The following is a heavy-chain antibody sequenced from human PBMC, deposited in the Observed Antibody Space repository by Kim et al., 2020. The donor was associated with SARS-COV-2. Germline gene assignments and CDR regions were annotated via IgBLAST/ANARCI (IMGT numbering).Heavy chain of an antibody. V-gene: IGHV3-53*01. D-gene: IGHD6-13*01. Sequence: GGSLRLSCAASGFTVSSNYMSWVRQAPGKGLEWVSVIYSGGSTYYADSVEGRFTISRDNSKNTLYLQMNSLRAEDTAVYYCARVEAAGTYYFDYWGQGTLVTVSS. J-gene: IGHJ4*02. CDR3: ARVEAAGTYYFDY. CDR1: GFTVSSNY. CDR2: IYSGGST.